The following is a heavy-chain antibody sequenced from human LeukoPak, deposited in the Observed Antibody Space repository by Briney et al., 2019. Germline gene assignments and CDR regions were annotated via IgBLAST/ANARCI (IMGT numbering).Heavy chain of an antibody. CDR1: GFTFSSYS. V-gene: IGHV3-21*01. CDR2: ISSSSSYI. J-gene: IGHJ5*02. CDR3: ARDLWFGELLRNWFDP. D-gene: IGHD3-10*01. Sequence: GGSLRLSCAASGFTFSSYSMNWVRQAPGKGLEWVSSISSSSSYIYYADSVKGRFTISRDNAKNSLYLQMNSLRAEDTAVYYCARDLWFGELLRNWFDPWGQGTLDTVSS.